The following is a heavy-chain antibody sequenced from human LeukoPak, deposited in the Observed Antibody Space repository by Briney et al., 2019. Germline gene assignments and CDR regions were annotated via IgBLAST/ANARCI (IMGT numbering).Heavy chain of an antibody. CDR1: GFTFSSYG. J-gene: IGHJ4*02. D-gene: IGHD6-13*01. V-gene: IGHV3-30*02. CDR3: AKEGGSSWYFDY. Sequence: GGSLRLSCAASGFTFSSYGMHWVRQAPGKGLEWVAFIRYEGSNKYYADSVKDRFTISRYNSKNTLYLQMNSLRAEDTAVYYCAKEGGSSWYFDYWGQGALVTVSS. CDR2: IRYEGSNK.